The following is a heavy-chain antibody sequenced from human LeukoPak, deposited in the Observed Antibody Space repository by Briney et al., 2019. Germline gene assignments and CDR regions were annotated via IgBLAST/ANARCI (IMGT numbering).Heavy chain of an antibody. J-gene: IGHJ4*02. D-gene: IGHD5-24*01. V-gene: IGHV3-7*01. CDR1: AFTFSDYW. CDR2: IKEEGSEK. Sequence: PGGSLRLSCAASAFTFSDYWMTWVRQAPGKGLERVANIKEEGSEKYYVYSVKGRFTISRDNAKNSLYLQMSSLRDDDTAVYYCTRDRGWQQFDYWGQGTLVTVSS. CDR3: TRDRGWQQFDY.